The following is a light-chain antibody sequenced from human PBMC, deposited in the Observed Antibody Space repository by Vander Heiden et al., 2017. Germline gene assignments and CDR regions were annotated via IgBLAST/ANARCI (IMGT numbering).Light chain of an antibody. CDR3: ASWDDSLKGWV. V-gene: IGLV1-44*01. J-gene: IGLJ3*02. CDR2: SNN. CDR1: SSNIGRNT. Sequence: QSVLTQPPSASGTPGQRVTISCSGSSSNIGRNTANWYQQLPGPAPKLLIYSNNQRPSGVPDRLSGSKSGTSASLAISGLQSEDEADYYCASWDDSLKGWVFGGGTKLTVL.